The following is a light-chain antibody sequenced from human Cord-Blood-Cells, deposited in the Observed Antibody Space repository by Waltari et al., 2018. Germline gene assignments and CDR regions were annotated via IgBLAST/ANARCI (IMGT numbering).Light chain of an antibody. J-gene: IGKJ1*01. V-gene: IGKV1-27*01. CDR1: QGISGY. CDR3: QRTYNAPRT. Sequence: IQLTPSPSSLSASVGDRVTITCRVSQGISGYLNLYRQKPGKVPEHLIYRASNLQSGVPSRFSGSRSGTDFTLTISSLQPEDGGTYYGQRTYNAPRTFGQGTKVEIK. CDR2: RAS.